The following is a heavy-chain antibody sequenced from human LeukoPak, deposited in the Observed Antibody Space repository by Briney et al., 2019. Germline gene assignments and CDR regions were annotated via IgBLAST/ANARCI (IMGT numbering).Heavy chain of an antibody. CDR2: IYYSGST. CDR1: GGSISSYY. Sequence: SSETLSLTCTVSGGSISSYYWSWIRQPPGKGLEWIGYIYYSGSTNYNPSLKSRVTISVDTSKNQFSLKLSSVTAADTAVYYCARGPHRGWFDPWGQGTLVTVSS. J-gene: IGHJ5*02. CDR3: ARGPHRGWFDP. V-gene: IGHV4-59*01.